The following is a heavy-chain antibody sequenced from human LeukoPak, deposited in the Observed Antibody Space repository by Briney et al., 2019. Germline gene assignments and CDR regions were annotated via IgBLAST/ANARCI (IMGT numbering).Heavy chain of an antibody. CDR3: AREILSAFDI. V-gene: IGHV3-74*01. CDR1: GFTFSTYW. Sequence: PGGSLRLSCAASGFTFSTYWMHWVRQAPGKGLVWVSRINGDGSTTTYADSVKGRFTISRDNAKNTLYLQMNSLRAEDTAVYYCAREILSAFDIWGQGTMVTVSS. CDR2: INGDGSTT. J-gene: IGHJ3*02.